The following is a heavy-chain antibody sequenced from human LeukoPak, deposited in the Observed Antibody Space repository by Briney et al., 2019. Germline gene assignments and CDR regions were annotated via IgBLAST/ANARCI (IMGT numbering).Heavy chain of an antibody. D-gene: IGHD3-10*01. CDR1: GGSISSYY. CDR2: IYTSGST. V-gene: IGHV4-4*07. J-gene: IGHJ6*03. CDR3: ARAVGSGSFQTYYYYMDV. Sequence: TSETLSLTCTVSGGSISSYYWSWIRQPAGKGLEWIGRIYTSGSTNYNPSLKSRVTMSVDTSKNQFSLKLSSVTAADTAVYYCARAVGSGSFQTYYYYMDVWGKGTTVTISS.